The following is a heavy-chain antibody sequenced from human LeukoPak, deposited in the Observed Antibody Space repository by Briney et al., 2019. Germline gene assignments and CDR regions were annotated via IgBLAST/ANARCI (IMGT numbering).Heavy chain of an antibody. D-gene: IGHD2-21*01. CDR1: GGSITTYY. Sequence: SETPSLTCTVPGGSITTYYWSWIRQPPGKGLEWIGFVSYRGSSSYNPSLKSRVTVSLDTSKNQFSLRLSSVTASDTALYYCARHENSHMWLDPWGQGSLVTVSS. CDR3: ARHENSHMWLDP. J-gene: IGHJ5*02. V-gene: IGHV4-59*08. CDR2: VSYRGSS.